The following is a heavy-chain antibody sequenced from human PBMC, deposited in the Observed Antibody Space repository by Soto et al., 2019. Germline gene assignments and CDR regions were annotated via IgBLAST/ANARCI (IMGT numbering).Heavy chain of an antibody. J-gene: IGHJ6*02. Sequence: GGSLRLSCAASGFTFSSYGMHWVRKAPGKGLEWVAVISYDGSNKYYADSVKGRFTISRDNSKNTLYLQMNSLRAEDTAVYYCAKDTVTIFGVVTYYYYGMDVWGQGTTVTVSS. D-gene: IGHD3-3*01. CDR2: ISYDGSNK. CDR1: GFTFSSYG. V-gene: IGHV3-30*18. CDR3: AKDTVTIFGVVTYYYYGMDV.